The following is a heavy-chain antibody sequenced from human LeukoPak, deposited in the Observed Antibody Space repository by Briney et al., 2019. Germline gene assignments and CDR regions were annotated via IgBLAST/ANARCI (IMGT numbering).Heavy chain of an antibody. CDR1: GGSISSSSYY. Sequence: SETLSLTCTVSGGSISSSSYYWGWIRQPPGKGLEWIGSINYSGSTYYNPSLKSRVTISVDTSKNQFSLKLSSVTAADTAVYYCARSSFWSGYYLGRVWFDPWGQGTLVTVSS. V-gene: IGHV4-39*01. J-gene: IGHJ5*02. D-gene: IGHD3-3*01. CDR3: ARSSFWSGYYLGRVWFDP. CDR2: INYSGST.